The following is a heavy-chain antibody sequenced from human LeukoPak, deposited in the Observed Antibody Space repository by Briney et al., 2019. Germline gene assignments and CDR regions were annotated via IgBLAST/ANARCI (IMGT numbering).Heavy chain of an antibody. D-gene: IGHD1-7*01. CDR1: GYSIRNGFY. V-gene: IGHV4-38-2*02. CDR3: ASDILNSGYMDG. CDR2: IYHSGNT. J-gene: IGHJ6*03. Sequence: SETLSLTCTVSGYSIRNGFYWGWIRQPPGKGLEWSGRIYHSGNTYYNPSLKSRVNLSVDSSNNLYSLNLSSVAAANTAYYCGASDILNSGYMDGWGKGTTVTVSS.